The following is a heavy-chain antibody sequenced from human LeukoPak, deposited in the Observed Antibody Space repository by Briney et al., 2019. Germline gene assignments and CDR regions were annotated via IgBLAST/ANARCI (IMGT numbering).Heavy chain of an antibody. CDR2: IIPILGIA. CDR3: ARNKRAQRYYYYYMDV. J-gene: IGHJ6*03. V-gene: IGHV1-69*04. D-gene: IGHD6-25*01. Sequence: ASVKVSCKASGGTFSSYAISWVRQAPGQGLEWMGRIIPILGIANYAQKFQGRVTITADESTSTAYMELSSLRSEDTAVYYCARNKRAQRYYYYYMDVWGKGTTVTVSS. CDR1: GGTFSSYA.